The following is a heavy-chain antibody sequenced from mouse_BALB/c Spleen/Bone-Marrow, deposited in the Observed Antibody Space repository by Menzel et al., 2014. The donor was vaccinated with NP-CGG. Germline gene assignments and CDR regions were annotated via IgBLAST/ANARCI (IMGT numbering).Heavy chain of an antibody. CDR3: GRSVYGSFDS. CDR2: INAYNSDA. J-gene: IGHJ2*02. V-gene: IGHV1-20*02. Sequence: EVQLQQSGPELVKPAPSVKISCNASGYSFTGYLMNWVKQSHGKSLEWIGRINAYNSDAFYTPKFKGKATIAIDKSSSTAQMDILSLASEDSAVYDSGRSVYGSFDSWGQGTSLTVSS. CDR1: GYSFTGYL. D-gene: IGHD2-1*01.